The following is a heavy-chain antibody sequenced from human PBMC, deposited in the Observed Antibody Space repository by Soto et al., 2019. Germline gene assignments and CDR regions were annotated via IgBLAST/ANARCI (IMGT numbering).Heavy chain of an antibody. CDR2: ISRDSRSI. CDR3: VKDALTTVAYYFDY. D-gene: IGHD4-17*01. V-gene: IGHV3-9*01. J-gene: IGHJ4*02. CDR1: GFRFADYG. Sequence: PGGSLRLSCEVSGFRFADYGMHWVRQAPGKGLEWIAGISRDSRSISYGASMKGRFTISRDNAKNSLYLQLNSLRADDTAFYYCVKDALTTVAYYFDYWGQGALVTVSS.